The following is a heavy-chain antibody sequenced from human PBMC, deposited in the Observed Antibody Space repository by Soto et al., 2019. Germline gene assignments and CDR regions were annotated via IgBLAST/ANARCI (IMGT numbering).Heavy chain of an antibody. J-gene: IGHJ5*02. Sequence: ASVKVSCKASGYTFTSYAISWVRQAPGQGLEWLGWISAYNGNTNYAQSLQGRVTVTTDTSTSTAYMELRSLRSDDTAVYYCATGSYGLHWFDPWGQGTLVTVSS. D-gene: IGHD5-18*01. V-gene: IGHV1-18*01. CDR3: ATGSYGLHWFDP. CDR1: GYTFTSYA. CDR2: ISAYNGNT.